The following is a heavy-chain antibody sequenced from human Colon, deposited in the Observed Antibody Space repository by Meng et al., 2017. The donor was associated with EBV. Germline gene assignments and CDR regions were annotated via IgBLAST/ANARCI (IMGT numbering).Heavy chain of an antibody. Sequence: QRKVQGSGPGLVRPSGTRSLISAVSGATIYSSYWGTLVRQPPEKGLEWIGEIYHSGSTNYNPSLKSRLTLSVDKSKSQFSLKLISVTAADTAVYYCARGRRFGSGRYALDYWGQGTLVTVSS. CDR1: GATIYSSYW. V-gene: IGHV4-4*02. CDR3: ARGRRFGSGRYALDY. D-gene: IGHD3-10*01. CDR2: IYHSGST. J-gene: IGHJ4*02.